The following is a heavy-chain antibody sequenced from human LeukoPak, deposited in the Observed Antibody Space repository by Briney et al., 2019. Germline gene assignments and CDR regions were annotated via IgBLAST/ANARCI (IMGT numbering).Heavy chain of an antibody. CDR3: TKVSTTGVGGRGYFDQ. D-gene: IGHD1-1*01. CDR2: IWYDGSNK. V-gene: IGHV3-33*06. CDR1: GFTFSSYG. J-gene: IGHJ4*02. Sequence: GGSLRLSCAASGFTFSSYGMHWVRQAPGKGLEWVAVIWYDGSNKYYADSVKGRFTISRDNSKNTLYLQMNSLRAEDTAVYYCTKVSTTGVGGRGYFDQWGQGTQVTVSS.